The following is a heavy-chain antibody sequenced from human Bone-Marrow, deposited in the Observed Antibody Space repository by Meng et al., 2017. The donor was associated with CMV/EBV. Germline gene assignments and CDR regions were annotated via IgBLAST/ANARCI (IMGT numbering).Heavy chain of an antibody. CDR1: GFTFSGYW. J-gene: IGHJ4*02. D-gene: IGHD3/OR15-3a*01. V-gene: IGHV3-21*01. CDR2: ITSSSDYV. Sequence: GESLKISCAASGFTFSGYWMTWVRQAPGKGLEWVSSITSSSDYVRYAGSVKGRFTISRDNAKNAPYLQMNNVRAEDTAVYYCARVGPRVTFVGFSFAVWGLGNLVTVSS. CDR3: ARVGPRVTFVGFSFAV.